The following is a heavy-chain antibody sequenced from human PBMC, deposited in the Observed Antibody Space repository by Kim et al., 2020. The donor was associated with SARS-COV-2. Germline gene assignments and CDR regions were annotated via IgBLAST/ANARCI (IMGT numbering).Heavy chain of an antibody. Sequence: ASVKVSCKASGYTFTSYGISWVRQAPGQGLEWMGWISAYNGNTNYAQKLQGKVTMTTDTSTSTAYMELRSLRSDDTAVYYCASGLDTYYYDSSGYYVPDAFDIWGQGTMVTVSS. CDR2: ISAYNGNT. J-gene: IGHJ3*02. D-gene: IGHD3-22*01. CDR3: ASGLDTYYYDSSGYYVPDAFDI. V-gene: IGHV1-18*01. CDR1: GYTFTSYG.